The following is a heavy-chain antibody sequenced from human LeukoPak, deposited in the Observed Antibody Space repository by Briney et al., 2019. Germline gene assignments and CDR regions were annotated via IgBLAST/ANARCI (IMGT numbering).Heavy chain of an antibody. D-gene: IGHD3-10*01. CDR1: GGSFSGYY. J-gene: IGHJ4*02. CDR2: INHSGST. CDR3: ARYYYGSGSYPNFDY. Sequence: PSETLSLTCAVCGGSFSGYYWSWIRQPPGKGLEWIGEINHSGSTNYNPSLKSRVTISVDTSKNQFSLKLSSVTAADTAVYYCARYYYGSGSYPNFDYWGQGTLVTVSS. V-gene: IGHV4-34*01.